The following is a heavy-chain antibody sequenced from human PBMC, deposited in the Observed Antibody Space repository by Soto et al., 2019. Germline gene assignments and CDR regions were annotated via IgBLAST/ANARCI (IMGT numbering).Heavy chain of an antibody. J-gene: IGHJ4*02. Sequence: EVQLLESGGGLVQPGGSLRLSCAASGFTFSSYAMSWVRQAPGKGLEWVSAISDSGVSTYYADSVKGRFTICRDNSKNTLYLQINSLRAEDTAVYYWAKTSGPYSYDAPFDYWGQGTLVTVSS. D-gene: IGHD5-18*01. CDR2: ISDSGVST. CDR3: AKTSGPYSYDAPFDY. V-gene: IGHV3-23*01. CDR1: GFTFSSYA.